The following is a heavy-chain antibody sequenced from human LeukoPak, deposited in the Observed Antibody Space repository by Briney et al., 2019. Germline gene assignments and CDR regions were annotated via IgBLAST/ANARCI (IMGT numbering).Heavy chain of an antibody. D-gene: IGHD1-14*01. V-gene: IGHV3-7*01. Sequence: GGSLRLSCAASGFTFSQYWMSWVRQAPGKGLEWVANIKPDGSEKHYVDSVKGRFSISRDNTKNSLFLQISSLRGEDSAVYYCATATLYYYYYMDVWGKGTTVTVSS. CDR3: ATATLYYYYYMDV. CDR1: GFTFSQYW. CDR2: IKPDGSEK. J-gene: IGHJ6*03.